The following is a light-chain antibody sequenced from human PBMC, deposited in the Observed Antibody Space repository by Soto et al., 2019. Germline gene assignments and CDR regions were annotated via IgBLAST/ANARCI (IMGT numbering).Light chain of an antibody. CDR2: GAS. CDR3: HYYGSTPRT. V-gene: IGKV3-20*01. CDR1: QSMTNSY. J-gene: IGKJ3*01. Sequence: EIVLTQSPGSLSVSPGERATLSCRASQSMTNSYLAWYQQKPGQSPRLLIYGASRRATGVPDRFSGSGSGTDFTLTISRLESADFAVYYCHYYGSTPRTFGPGTKVDIK.